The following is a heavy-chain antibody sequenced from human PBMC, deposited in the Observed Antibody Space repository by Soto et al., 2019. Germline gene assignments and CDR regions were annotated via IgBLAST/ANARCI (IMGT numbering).Heavy chain of an antibody. CDR2: IYYSGST. D-gene: IGHD3-10*01. CDR3: ATDSPYGSGRTPDLGAFDI. Sequence: SETLSLTCTVSGGSVSSGSYYWSWIRQPPGKGLEWIGYIYYSGSTNYNPSLKSRVTISVDTSKNQFSLKLSSLRSEDTAVYYCATDSPYGSGRTPDLGAFDIWGQGTMVTVSS. CDR1: GGSVSSGSYY. V-gene: IGHV4-61*01. J-gene: IGHJ3*02.